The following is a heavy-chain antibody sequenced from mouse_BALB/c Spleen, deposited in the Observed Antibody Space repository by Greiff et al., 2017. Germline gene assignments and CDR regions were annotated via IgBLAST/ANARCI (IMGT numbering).Heavy chain of an antibody. CDR3: ARVGLLDAMDY. J-gene: IGHJ4*01. CDR2: INSNGGST. Sequence: EVMLVESGGGLVQPGGSLKLSCAASGFTFSSYGMSWVRQTPDKRLELVATINSNGGSTYYPDSVKGRFTISRDNAKNTLYLQMSSLKSEDTAMYYCARVGLLDAMDYWGQGTSVTVSS. D-gene: IGHD1-1*01. CDR1: GFTFSSYG. V-gene: IGHV5-6-3*01.